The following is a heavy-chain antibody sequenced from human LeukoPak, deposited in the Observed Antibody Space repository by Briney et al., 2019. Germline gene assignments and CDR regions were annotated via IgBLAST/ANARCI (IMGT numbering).Heavy chain of an antibody. CDR3: ATYYDSSGSRFDY. D-gene: IGHD3-22*01. CDR1: GGSISSSNW. CDR2: IYHSGST. Sequence: SETLSLTCAVSGGSISSSNWWSWVRQPPGKGLEWIGEIYHSGSTNYNPSLKSRVTISIDKSKNQFSLKLSSVTAADAAVYYCATYYDSSGSRFDYWGQGTLVTVSS. J-gene: IGHJ4*02. V-gene: IGHV4-4*02.